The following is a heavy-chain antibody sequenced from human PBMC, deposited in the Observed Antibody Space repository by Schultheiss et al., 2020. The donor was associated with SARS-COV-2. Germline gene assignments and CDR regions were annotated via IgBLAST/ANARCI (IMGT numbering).Heavy chain of an antibody. D-gene: IGHD5-18*01. CDR1: GGSISSSSYY. CDR2: IYYSGST. V-gene: IGHV4-31*03. Sequence: SETLSLTCTVSGGSISSSSYYWGWIRQPPGKGLEWIGYIYYSGSTYYNPSLKSRVTISVDTSKNQFSLNLSSVTAADTAVYYCASISHSYGDYWGQGTLVTVSS. CDR3: ASISHSYGDY. J-gene: IGHJ4*02.